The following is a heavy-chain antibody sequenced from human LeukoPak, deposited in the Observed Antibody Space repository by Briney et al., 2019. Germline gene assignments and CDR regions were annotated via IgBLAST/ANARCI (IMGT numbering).Heavy chain of an antibody. CDR2: ISSSSSYI. V-gene: IGHV3-21*01. CDR1: GFTFSSYS. Sequence: PGGSLRLSCAASGFTFSSYSMNWVRQAPGKGLEWVSPISSSSSYIYYADSVKGRFTISRDNAKNSLYLQMNRLRAEDTAVYYCAREEWIPYYYYYYMDVWGKGTTVTVSS. CDR3: AREEWIPYYYYYYMDV. J-gene: IGHJ6*03. D-gene: IGHD5-18*01.